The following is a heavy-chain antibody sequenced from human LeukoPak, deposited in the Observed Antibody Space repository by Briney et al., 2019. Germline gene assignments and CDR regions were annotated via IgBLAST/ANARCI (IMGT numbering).Heavy chain of an antibody. CDR2: ISSDGSYK. CDR3: ARETYSSSWSTYYYYYYMDV. Sequence: GGSLRLSCAASGFTFSSHALHWVRQAPGKGLEWVAVISSDGSYKYYADSVKGRFTISRDNAKNSLYLQMNSLRAEDTAVYYCARETYSSSWSTYYYYYYMDVWGKGTTVTVSS. J-gene: IGHJ6*03. CDR1: GFTFSSHA. D-gene: IGHD6-13*01. V-gene: IGHV3-30*04.